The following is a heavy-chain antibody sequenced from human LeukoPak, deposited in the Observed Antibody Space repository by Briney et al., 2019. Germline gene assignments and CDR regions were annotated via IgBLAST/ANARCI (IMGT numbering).Heavy chain of an antibody. V-gene: IGHV3-33*01. CDR2: IWFDGSNK. CDR1: GFTFSNYD. Sequence: GGSLRLSCAASGFTFSNYDMHWVRQAPGKGLEWVAVIWFDGSNKFYADSVKGRFTISRDNSKNTLYLQMNSLRAEDTAVYYCASSAGALIDCWGQGALVIVSS. CDR3: ASSAGALIDC. D-gene: IGHD6-19*01. J-gene: IGHJ4*02.